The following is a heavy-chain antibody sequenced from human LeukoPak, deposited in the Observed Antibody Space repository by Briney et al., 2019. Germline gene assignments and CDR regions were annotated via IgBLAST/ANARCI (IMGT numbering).Heavy chain of an antibody. V-gene: IGHV4-59*01. D-gene: IGHD1-26*01. CDR3: AKTRSGSLSYYGMDV. CDR2: IYYSGST. CDR1: GGSLSSYY. J-gene: IGHJ6*02. Sequence: SETLSLTCTVSGGSLSSYYWSWIRQPPGKGLEWIGYIYYSGSTNYNPSLKSRLTISVDTSKNQFSLKLSSVTAADTAVYYCAKTRSGSLSYYGMDVWGQGTTVTVSS.